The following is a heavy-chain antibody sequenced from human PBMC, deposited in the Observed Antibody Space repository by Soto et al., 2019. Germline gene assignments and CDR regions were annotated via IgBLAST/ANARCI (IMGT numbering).Heavy chain of an antibody. V-gene: IGHV4-31*03. CDR2: IYYSGST. CDR1: GGSISSGGYY. D-gene: IGHD3-22*01. Sequence: PSETLSLTCTVSGGSISSGGYYWSWIRQHPGKGLEWIGYIYYSGSTYYNPSLKSRVTISVDTSKNQFSLKLSSVTAADTAVYYCARFYYYDSSGYYNWFDPRGKGTLVTVSS. J-gene: IGHJ5*02. CDR3: ARFYYYDSSGYYNWFDP.